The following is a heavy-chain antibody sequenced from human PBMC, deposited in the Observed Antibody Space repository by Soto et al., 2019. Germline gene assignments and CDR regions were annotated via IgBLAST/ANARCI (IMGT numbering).Heavy chain of an antibody. J-gene: IGHJ6*02. CDR2: IFSSDEK. D-gene: IGHD3-22*01. CDR3: ARIQGYYDSSGYTATFYSYGMDV. V-gene: IGHV2-26*01. CDR1: GFSLSNARMG. Sequence: QVTLKESGPVLVKPTETLTLTCTVSGFSLSNARMGVTWIRQPPGKALEWLAHIFSSDEKSYSTSLKSRLTISKDTSKSQVVLTMTNMDPEDTATYYCARIQGYYDSSGYTATFYSYGMDVWGQGTTVTVSS.